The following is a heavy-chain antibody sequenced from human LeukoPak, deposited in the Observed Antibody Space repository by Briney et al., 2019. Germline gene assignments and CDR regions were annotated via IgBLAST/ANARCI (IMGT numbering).Heavy chain of an antibody. CDR1: GYTFTGYY. CDR2: INPNSGGT. D-gene: IGHD3-22*01. Sequence: GASVKVSCKASGYTFTGYYMHWVRQAPGQGLEWMGWINPNSGGTNYAQKFQGRVTMTRDTSISTAYMELSRLRSDDTAVYYCASSTDGYYYDSSGYYQGGWFDPWGQGTLVTVSS. V-gene: IGHV1-2*02. J-gene: IGHJ5*02. CDR3: ASSTDGYYYDSSGYYQGGWFDP.